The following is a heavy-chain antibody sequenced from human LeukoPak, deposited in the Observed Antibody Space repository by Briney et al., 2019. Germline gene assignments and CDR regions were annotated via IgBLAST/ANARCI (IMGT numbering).Heavy chain of an antibody. J-gene: IGHJ4*02. V-gene: IGHV4-39*01. CDR3: ARSPRIAAAGTIRH. Sequence: PSETLSLTCTVSGGSISSSSYYWGWIRQPPGKGLEWIGSIYYSGSTYYNPSLKSRVTISVDTSKNQFSLKLSSVTAADTAVYYCARSPRIAAAGTIRHWGQGTLVTVSS. CDR2: IYYSGST. CDR1: GGSISSSSYY. D-gene: IGHD6-13*01.